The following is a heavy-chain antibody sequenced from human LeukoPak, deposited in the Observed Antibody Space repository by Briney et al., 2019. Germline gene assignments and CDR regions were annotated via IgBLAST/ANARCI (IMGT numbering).Heavy chain of an antibody. CDR2: IYYSGST. CDR1: GGSISSGGYY. J-gene: IGHJ5*02. V-gene: IGHV4-31*03. Sequence: SETLSLTCTVSGGSISSGGYYWSWIRQHPGKGLEWIGYIYYSGSTYYNPSLKSRVTISVDTSKNQFSLKLSSVTAADTAVYYSARGLLFSWFDPWGQGTLVTVSS. D-gene: IGHD2-21*02. CDR3: ARGLLFSWFDP.